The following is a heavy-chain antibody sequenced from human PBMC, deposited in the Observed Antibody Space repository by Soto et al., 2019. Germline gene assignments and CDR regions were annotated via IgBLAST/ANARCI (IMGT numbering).Heavy chain of an antibody. J-gene: IGHJ6*02. V-gene: IGHV3-23*01. CDR2: MSDSGSST. CDR3: AKARDDNYFYDAMDV. Sequence: VGSVRLSCAASGFTFSRYGMSWVRQAPGMGLEWVSAMSDSGSSTFYADSVKGRFAISRDNSKNTLYLQMNSLRSEDTAIYYCAKARDDNYFYDAMDVWGQGTRVTVSS. D-gene: IGHD3-22*01. CDR1: GFTFSRYG.